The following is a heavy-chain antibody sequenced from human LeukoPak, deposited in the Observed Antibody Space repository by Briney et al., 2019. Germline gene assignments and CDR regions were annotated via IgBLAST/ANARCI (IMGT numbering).Heavy chain of an antibody. D-gene: IGHD3-9*01. CDR1: GFTFSSYP. Sequence: GGSLRLSCAASGFTFSSYPMIWVRQAPGKGLESVSYISDSGTVIHYADSVKGRFTLSRDNAKNSLNVQMNSLSAEDTAVYYCARVVGGMTGADYWGQGTLVTVSS. V-gene: IGHV3-48*04. J-gene: IGHJ4*02. CDR3: ARVVGGMTGADY. CDR2: ISDSGTVI.